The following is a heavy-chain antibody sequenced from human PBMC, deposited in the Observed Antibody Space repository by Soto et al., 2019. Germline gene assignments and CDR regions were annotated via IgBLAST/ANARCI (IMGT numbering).Heavy chain of an antibody. CDR1: EGTFSTYT. CDR3: ARSQDSSGYWNNCFDP. D-gene: IGHD3-22*01. CDR2: IIPIFGTA. V-gene: IGHV1-69*13. Sequence: VKVSCKASEGTFSTYTITWVRQAPGQGLEWMGGIIPIFGTANCPQKFQGRVTITADESTSTAYMEMSSLRSADTAVYYCARSQDSSGYWNNCFDPWGQGTLVTVSS. J-gene: IGHJ5*02.